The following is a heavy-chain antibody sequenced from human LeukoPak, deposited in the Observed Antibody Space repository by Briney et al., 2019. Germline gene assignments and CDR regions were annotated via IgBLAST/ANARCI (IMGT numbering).Heavy chain of an antibody. CDR1: GFTFSSYA. D-gene: IGHD6-13*01. CDR3: AKTRPLDSSSWSHGDY. J-gene: IGHJ4*02. V-gene: IGHV3-23*01. CDR2: ISASGDST. Sequence: GGSLRLSCAASGFTFSSYAMSWVRQAPGKGLEWVSAISASGDSTYYGDSVKGRFTISRDNSKNTLYLQMNSLRAEDTAVYYCAKTRPLDSSSWSHGDYWGQGTLVTVSS.